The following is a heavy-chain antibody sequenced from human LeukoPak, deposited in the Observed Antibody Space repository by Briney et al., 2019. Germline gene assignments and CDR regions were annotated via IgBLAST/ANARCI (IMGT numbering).Heavy chain of an antibody. J-gene: IGHJ4*02. Sequence: ASVKVSCKASGYTFTSYYMHWVRQAPGQGLEWMGIINPSGGSTSYAQKFQGRVTMTRDMSTSTVYMELSSLRSEDTAVYYCAVERRDGYNSADYWAREPWSPSPQ. V-gene: IGHV1-46*01. CDR2: INPSGGST. CDR1: GYTFTSYY. CDR3: AVERRDGYNSADY. D-gene: IGHD5-24*01.